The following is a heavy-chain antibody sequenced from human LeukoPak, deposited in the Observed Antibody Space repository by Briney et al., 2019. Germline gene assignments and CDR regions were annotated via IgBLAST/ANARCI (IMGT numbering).Heavy chain of an antibody. CDR2: ISYDGSNK. CDR3: ARVNRMVATGLYGMDV. CDR1: GFTFSSYA. D-gene: IGHD5-12*01. J-gene: IGHJ6*02. V-gene: IGHV3-30-3*01. Sequence: GGSLRLSCAASGFTFSSYAMHWVRQAPGKGLEWVAVISYDGSNKYYADSVKGRFTISRDNSKNTLCLQMNSLRAEDTAVYYCARVNRMVATGLYGMDVWGQGTTVTVSS.